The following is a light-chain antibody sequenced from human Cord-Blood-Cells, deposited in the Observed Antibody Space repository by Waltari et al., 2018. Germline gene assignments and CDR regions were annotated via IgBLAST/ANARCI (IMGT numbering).Light chain of an antibody. V-gene: IGKV3-20*01. CDR2: GAS. CDR3: LQYGSSPLT. CDR1: QSVSSSY. J-gene: IGKJ4*01. Sequence: EIVLTQSPGTLSLSPGERATHSCRASQSVSSSYLAWYQQKPGQAPRLLIYGASSRATGIPDRFSGSGSGTDFTLTISRLEPEDFAVYYCLQYGSSPLTFGGGTKVEIK.